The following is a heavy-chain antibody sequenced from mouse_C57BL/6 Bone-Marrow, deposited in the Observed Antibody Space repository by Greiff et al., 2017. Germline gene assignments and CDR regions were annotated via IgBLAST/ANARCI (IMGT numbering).Heavy chain of an antibody. D-gene: IGHD3-2*02. CDR3: AIQLRLRRPWFAY. J-gene: IGHJ3*01. V-gene: IGHV1-9*01. Sequence: QVQLQQSGAELMKPGASVKLSCKATGYTFTGYWIEWVKQRPGHGLEWIGEILPGSGSTNYNEKFKGKATFTVDTSSNTAYMQLSSLTPEDSAIYACAIQLRLRRPWFAYWGQGTLVTVSA. CDR2: ILPGSGST. CDR1: GYTFTGYW.